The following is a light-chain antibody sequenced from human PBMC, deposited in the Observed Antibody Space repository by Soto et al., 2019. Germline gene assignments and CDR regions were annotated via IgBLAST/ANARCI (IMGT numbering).Light chain of an antibody. J-gene: IGLJ1*01. CDR3: GSYTNTGTLYV. V-gene: IGLV2-14*03. CDR2: DVN. CDR1: SSDVGAYDF. Sequence: QSALTQPASVSGSPGQSITFSCTGTSSDVGAYDFVSWYQHHPGKAPKLMIHDVNNRPSGVSNRFSGSKSGNTASLTISGLQAEDEAHYYCGSYTNTGTLYVFGTGTQLTVL.